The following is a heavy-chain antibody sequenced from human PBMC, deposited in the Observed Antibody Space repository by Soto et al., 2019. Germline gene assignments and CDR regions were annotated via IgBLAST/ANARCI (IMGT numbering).Heavy chain of an antibody. CDR1: GFIFTSSS. D-gene: IGHD3-22*01. Sequence: QLHLVQSGPEVKKPGTSVKVSCKASGFIFTSSSVQWVRQARGQRLEWIGWITVGTGNTNYAQTFQERVTITRDMSTSTAYMELSNLRSEDTAVYYCAAGDSSGYYGGWGQGTQVIVSS. J-gene: IGHJ4*02. CDR2: ITVGTGNT. CDR3: AAGDSSGYYGG. V-gene: IGHV1-58*01.